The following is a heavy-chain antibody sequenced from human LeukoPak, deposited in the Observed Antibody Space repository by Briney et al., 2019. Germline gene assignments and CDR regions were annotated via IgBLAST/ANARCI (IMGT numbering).Heavy chain of an antibody. CDR3: ARTLGYCSSTSCYSGADFDY. CDR1: GFDFTSYW. D-gene: IGHD2-2*01. Sequence: GESLKISCRFSGFDFTSYWIGWVRQMPGKGLEWMRIIYPGDSDTRYSPSFQGQVTISADKSISTAYLQWSSLKASDTAMYYCARTLGYCSSTSCYSGADFDYWGQGTLVTVSS. J-gene: IGHJ4*02. V-gene: IGHV5-51*01. CDR2: IYPGDSDT.